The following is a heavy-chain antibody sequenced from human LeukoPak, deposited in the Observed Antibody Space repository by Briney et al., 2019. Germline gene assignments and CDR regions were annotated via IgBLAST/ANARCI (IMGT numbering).Heavy chain of an antibody. CDR3: ARIAAAGTYYYYYMDV. CDR1: GFTFSSYS. D-gene: IGHD6-13*01. V-gene: IGHV3-21*01. CDR2: ISSSSSYI. J-gene: IGHJ6*03. Sequence: EGSLRLSCAASGFTFSSYSMNWVRQAPGKGLEWVSSISSSSSYIYYADSVKGRFTISRDNAKNSLYLQMNSLRAEDTAVYYCARIAAAGTYYYYYMDVWGKGTTVTVSS.